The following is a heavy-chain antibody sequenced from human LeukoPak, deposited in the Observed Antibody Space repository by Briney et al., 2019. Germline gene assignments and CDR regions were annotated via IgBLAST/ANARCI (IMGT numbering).Heavy chain of an antibody. Sequence: PSETLSLTCTVSGGSISSSSYYWGWIRQPPGKGLEWIGSIYYSGSTYYNPSLKSRVTISVDTSKNQFSLKLSSVTAADTAVYYCARVHSSWSFDYWGQGTLVTVSS. J-gene: IGHJ4*02. D-gene: IGHD6-13*01. CDR1: GGSISSSSYY. CDR2: IYYSGST. V-gene: IGHV4-39*07. CDR3: ARVHSSWSFDY.